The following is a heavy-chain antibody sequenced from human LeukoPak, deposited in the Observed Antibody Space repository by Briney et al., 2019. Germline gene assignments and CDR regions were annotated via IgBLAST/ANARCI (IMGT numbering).Heavy chain of an antibody. V-gene: IGHV2-70*11. CDR1: GFSLTTSGMC. CDR2: IDWDDDK. D-gene: IGHD6-13*01. Sequence: SGPALVKPTQTLTLTCTFSGFSLTTSGMCVSWIRQPPGKALEGLARIDWDDDKYYSTSLKTRLTLSKDTSKNQVVLTMTHMDPVDTATYYCARMGSSRTYFDHWGQGTLVTVSS. J-gene: IGHJ4*02. CDR3: ARMGSSRTYFDH.